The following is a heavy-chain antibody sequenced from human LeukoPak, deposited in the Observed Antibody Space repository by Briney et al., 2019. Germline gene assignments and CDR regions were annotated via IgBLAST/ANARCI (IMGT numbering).Heavy chain of an antibody. CDR2: ISSSSSYI. Sequence: GGSLRLSCAASGFTFSSYSMNRVRQAPGKGLEWVSSISSSSSYIYYADSVKGRFTISRDNAKNSLYLQMNSLRAEDTAVYYCARDLSIGSGRRIDYWGQGTLVTVSS. J-gene: IGHJ4*02. D-gene: IGHD6-19*01. CDR3: ARDLSIGSGRRIDY. CDR1: GFTFSSYS. V-gene: IGHV3-21*01.